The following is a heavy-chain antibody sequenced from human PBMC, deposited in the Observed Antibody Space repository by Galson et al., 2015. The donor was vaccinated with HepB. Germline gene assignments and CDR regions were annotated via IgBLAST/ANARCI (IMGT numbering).Heavy chain of an antibody. Sequence: SVKVSCKASGYTFTSYDINWVRQATGQGLEWMGWMNPNSGNTGYAQKLQGRVTMTTDTSTSTAYMELRSLRSDDTAVYYCARDSSPNGSGISPFDYGGQGPLV. CDR1: GYTFTSYD. CDR2: MNPNSGNT. CDR3: ARDSSPNGSGISPFDY. D-gene: IGHD3-10*01. V-gene: IGHV1-8*01. J-gene: IGHJ4*02.